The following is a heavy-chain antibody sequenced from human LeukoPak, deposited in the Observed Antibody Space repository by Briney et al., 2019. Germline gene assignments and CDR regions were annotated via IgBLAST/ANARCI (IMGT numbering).Heavy chain of an antibody. Sequence: PGGSLRLSCAASGFTFSSYSMNWVRQAPGKGLEWVSYICSSSSTIYYADSVRGRFTISRDNAKNSLYLQMNSLRAEDTAVYYCARDERTIIAARAFDYWGQGTLVTVSS. V-gene: IGHV3-48*01. CDR1: GFTFSSYS. CDR3: ARDERTIIAARAFDY. J-gene: IGHJ4*02. CDR2: ICSSSSTI. D-gene: IGHD6-6*01.